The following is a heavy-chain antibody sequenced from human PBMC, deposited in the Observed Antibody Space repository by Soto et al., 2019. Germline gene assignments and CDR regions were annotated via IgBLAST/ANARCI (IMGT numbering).Heavy chain of an antibody. CDR3: ARASLMNYYDSSGYYDYFDY. D-gene: IGHD3-22*01. J-gene: IGHJ4*02. CDR1: GFTFSSYG. CDR2: IWYDGSNK. Sequence: LRLSCAASGFTFSSYGMHWVRQAPGKGLEWVAVIWYDGSNKYYADSVKGRFTISRDNSKNTLYLQMNSLRAEDTAVYYCARASLMNYYDSSGYYDYFDYWGQGTLVTVSS. V-gene: IGHV3-33*01.